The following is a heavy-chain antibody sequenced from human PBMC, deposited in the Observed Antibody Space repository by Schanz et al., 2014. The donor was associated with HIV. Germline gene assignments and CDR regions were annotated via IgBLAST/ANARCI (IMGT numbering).Heavy chain of an antibody. J-gene: IGHJ6*02. V-gene: IGHV3-74*01. CDR3: ARERMTANWKAGMDV. D-gene: IGHD2-21*02. CDR2: INGDGSTT. CDR1: GFTFSNYW. Sequence: EVQLVESGGGLVQPGGSQRLSCAASGFTFSNYWMNWVRQAPGKGLVWVSRINGDGSTTSYADSVKGRFTISRDNAKNSLYLQINSLRAEDTAVYYCARERMTANWKAGMDVWGQGTTVTVSS.